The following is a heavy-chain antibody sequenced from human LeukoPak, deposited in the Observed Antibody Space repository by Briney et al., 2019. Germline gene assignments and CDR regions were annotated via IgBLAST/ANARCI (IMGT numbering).Heavy chain of an antibody. CDR3: AKHLHLWASFDS. CDR1: GFTSSSST. D-gene: IGHD5-18*01. J-gene: IGHJ4*02. V-gene: IGHV3-23*01. CDR2: IGTSNAGT. Sequence: GGSLRLSCAASGFTSSSSTMSWVRQAPGKGLEWVSTIGTSNAGTYYADSVKGRFTISRDNPRNTLYLHMTSLRAEDTAIYYCAKHLHLWASFDSWGREPWSPSPQ.